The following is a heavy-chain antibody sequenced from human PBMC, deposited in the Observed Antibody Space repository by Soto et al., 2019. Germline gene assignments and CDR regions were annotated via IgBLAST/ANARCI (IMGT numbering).Heavy chain of an antibody. D-gene: IGHD3-16*01. CDR1: GGSFSGYY. J-gene: IGHJ5*02. CDR2: INHSGST. V-gene: IGHV4-34*01. CDR3: ASGATWGTGYNWLDP. Sequence: QVQLQQWGAGLLKPSETLSLTCAVYGGSFSGYYWSWIRQPPGKGLEWIGEINHSGSTNYNPSLKSRVTMSVDMSKNQCSLKLSSVTAADTAVYYCASGATWGTGYNWLDPWGQGTLVTVSS.